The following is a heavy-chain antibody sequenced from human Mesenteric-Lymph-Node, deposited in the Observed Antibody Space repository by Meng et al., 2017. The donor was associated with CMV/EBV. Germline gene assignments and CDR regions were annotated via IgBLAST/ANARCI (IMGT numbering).Heavy chain of an antibody. Sequence: AASGFPFSGSAMHWVRQASGKGLEWVGRIRSKANSYATAYAASVKGRFTISRDDSKNTAYLQMNSLKTEDTAVYYCTRRATNSGDYWGQGTLVTVSS. CDR2: IRSKANSYAT. V-gene: IGHV3-73*01. CDR1: GFPFSGSA. CDR3: TRRATNSGDY. J-gene: IGHJ4*02. D-gene: IGHD1-26*01.